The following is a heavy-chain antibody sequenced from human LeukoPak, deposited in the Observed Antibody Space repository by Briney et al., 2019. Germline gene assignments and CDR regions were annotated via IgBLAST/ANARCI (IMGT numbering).Heavy chain of an antibody. V-gene: IGHV5-51*01. CDR2: IYPGDSDA. Sequence: GESLKISCKGSGYSFTSYWIGWVRQMPGKGLEWMGIIYPGDSDARYSPSFQGQVTISADKSISTAYLQWSSLKASETAMYYCARRIAAAGMSAFDPWGQGTLVTVSS. D-gene: IGHD6-13*01. CDR1: GYSFTSYW. CDR3: ARRIAAAGMSAFDP. J-gene: IGHJ5*02.